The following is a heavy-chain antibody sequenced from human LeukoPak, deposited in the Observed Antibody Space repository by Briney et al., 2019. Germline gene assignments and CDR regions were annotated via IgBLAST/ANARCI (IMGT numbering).Heavy chain of an antibody. D-gene: IGHD3-9*01. CDR1: GFTFSSYA. V-gene: IGHV3-23*01. J-gene: IGHJ4*02. CDR2: ICGSGGST. CDR3: AKDKDYDILTGYSPYYFDY. Sequence: GGSLRLSCAASGFTFSSYAMSWVRQAPGEGLEWVLAICGSGGSTYYADSVKGRFTVSRDNSKNTLYLQMNSLRAEDTAVYYCAKDKDYDILTGYSPYYFDYWGQGTLVTVSS.